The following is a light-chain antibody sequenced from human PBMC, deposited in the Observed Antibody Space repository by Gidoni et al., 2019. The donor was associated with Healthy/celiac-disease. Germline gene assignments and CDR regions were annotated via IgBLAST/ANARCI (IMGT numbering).Light chain of an antibody. V-gene: IGKV3-20*01. CDR1: QSVSSSY. Sequence: EIVFTQSPGTLSCAPGESATLSCRASQSVSSSYLAWYQQNTGQAPRLLIYGASSRATGIPDRCSGSGSGTDFTLNISRLEPEDFAVYYCQQYGSSPPMYTFGQGSKLEIK. CDR2: GAS. CDR3: QQYGSSPPMYT. J-gene: IGKJ2*01.